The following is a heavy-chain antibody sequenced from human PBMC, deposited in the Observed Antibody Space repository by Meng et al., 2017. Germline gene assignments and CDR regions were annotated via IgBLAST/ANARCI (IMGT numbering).Heavy chain of an antibody. CDR2: IYSGGST. J-gene: IGHJ4*02. Sequence: VQVAGGGGGLFQPGGSLRTVCSASGFSGNTSYMSLVRQARGKGLGWVSVIYSGGSTYYADSVKGRFSISRDNYKNTLYLQRNSLRAEDTAVYFCARDSSSGWYHNYWGQGTLVTVSS. D-gene: IGHD6-19*01. V-gene: IGHV3-53*01. CDR1: GFSGNTSY. CDR3: ARDSSSGWYHNY.